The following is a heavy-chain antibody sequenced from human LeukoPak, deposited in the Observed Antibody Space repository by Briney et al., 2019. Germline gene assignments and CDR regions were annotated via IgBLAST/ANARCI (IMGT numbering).Heavy chain of an antibody. D-gene: IGHD1-26*01. J-gene: IGHJ4*02. Sequence: GTSLRLSCAASGFTFSSGMHWVRQAPGKGLKWVAVISYDGNHKYYGASVKGRFTISRDNSRNTLYLQMDSLKTEDTAVYYCAKGELHFNACSFDYWGQGTLVTVSS. CDR2: ISYDGNHK. V-gene: IGHV3-30*18. CDR3: AKGELHFNACSFDY. CDR1: GFTFSSG.